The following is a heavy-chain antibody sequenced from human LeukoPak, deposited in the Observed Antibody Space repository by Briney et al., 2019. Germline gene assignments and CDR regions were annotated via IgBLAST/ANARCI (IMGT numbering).Heavy chain of an antibody. J-gene: IGHJ4*02. CDR3: ARVLFNSGYDY. CDR1: GGTFSSCA. Sequence: ASVKVSCKASGGTFSSCAISWVRQAPGQGLEWMGGINPNSGETKFAQKFQGRVNMTRDKSISTVYMDLGGLRSDDTAVYYCARVLFNSGYDYWGQGSLVTVSS. CDR2: INPNSGET. D-gene: IGHD3-9*01. V-gene: IGHV1-2*02.